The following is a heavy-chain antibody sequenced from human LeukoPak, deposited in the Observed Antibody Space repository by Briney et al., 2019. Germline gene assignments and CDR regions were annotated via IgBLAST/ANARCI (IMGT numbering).Heavy chain of an antibody. D-gene: IGHD3-9*01. J-gene: IGHJ6*03. CDR1: GGSISSYY. V-gene: IGHV4-4*07. CDR2: IYTSGST. CDR3: ARDSGILTGYYYYYIDV. Sequence: SETLSLTCTVSGGSISSYYWSWIRQPAGKGLEWIGRIYTSGSTNYNPSLKSRVTMSVDASKNKFSLKLSSVTAADTAVYYCARDSGILTGYYYYYIDVWGKGTTVTVAS.